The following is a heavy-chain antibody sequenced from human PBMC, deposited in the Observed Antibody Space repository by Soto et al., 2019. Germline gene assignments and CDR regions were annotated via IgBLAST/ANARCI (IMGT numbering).Heavy chain of an antibody. Sequence: VGSLRLSCVASGFTFSSFAMTWVRQAPGKGLEWVSAVSGSGASTYHSDSVKGRFTISRDNSKNTLYLQMNSLRAEDTAVYYCAKGGSYYYDSSGYYRYWGQGTLVTVS. CDR1: GFTFSSFA. CDR2: VSGSGAST. CDR3: AKGGSYYYDSSGYYRY. D-gene: IGHD3-22*01. J-gene: IGHJ4*02. V-gene: IGHV3-23*01.